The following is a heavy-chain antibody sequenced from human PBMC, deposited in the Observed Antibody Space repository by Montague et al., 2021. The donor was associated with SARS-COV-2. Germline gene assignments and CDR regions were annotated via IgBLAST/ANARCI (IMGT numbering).Heavy chain of an antibody. CDR3: ARVPRNYDFWSGFYDAFDI. V-gene: IGHV4-59*01. J-gene: IGHJ3*02. Sequence: SETRSLTCTVSGGSISSYYWSWIRQPPGKGLEWIGYIYYSGSTNYNPSLKSRVTISVDTSTNQFSLKLSSVTAADTAVYYCARVPRNYDFWSGFYDAFDIWGQGTMVTVSS. CDR2: IYYSGST. CDR1: GGSISSYY. D-gene: IGHD3-3*01.